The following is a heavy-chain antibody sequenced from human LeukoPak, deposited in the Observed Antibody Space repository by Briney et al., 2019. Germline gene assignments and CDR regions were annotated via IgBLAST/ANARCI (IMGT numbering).Heavy chain of an antibody. CDR1: GGTFSSYA. Sequence: ASVKVSCEASGGTFSSYAISWVRQAPGQGLEWMGGIIPIFGTANYAQKFQGRVTITADESTSTAYMELSSLRSEDTAVYYCARGGTDGAAPGYSSGWFSSVFLARFDPWGQGTLVTVSS. CDR2: IIPIFGTA. J-gene: IGHJ5*02. D-gene: IGHD6-19*01. V-gene: IGHV1-69*13. CDR3: ARGGTDGAAPGYSSGWFSSVFLARFDP.